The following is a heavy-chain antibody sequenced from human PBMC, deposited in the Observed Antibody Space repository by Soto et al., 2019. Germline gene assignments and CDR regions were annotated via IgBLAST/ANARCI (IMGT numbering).Heavy chain of an antibody. V-gene: IGHV1-69*02. CDR3: ARGFGGVTEFDY. Sequence: QVQLVQSGAEVKKPGSSVKVSCKASGGTFSSYSISWVRQAPGQGLEWMGRIIPIVGIANYAQKFQGRVTITADKSTSTAYMELSSLRSEDTAVYYCARGFGGVTEFDYWGQGTLVTVSS. D-gene: IGHD3-16*01. J-gene: IGHJ4*02. CDR1: GGTFSSYS. CDR2: IIPIVGIA.